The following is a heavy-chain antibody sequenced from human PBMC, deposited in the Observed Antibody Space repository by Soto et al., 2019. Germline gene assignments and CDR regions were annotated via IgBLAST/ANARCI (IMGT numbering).Heavy chain of an antibody. CDR1: GGSISSSSYY. CDR2: IYYSGST. V-gene: IGHV4-39*01. J-gene: IGHJ6*02. D-gene: IGHD7-27*01. Sequence: PSETLSLTCTVSGGSISSSSYYWGWIRQPPGKGLEWIGSIYYSGSTYYNPSLKSRVTISVDTSKNQFSLKLSSVTAADTAVYYCARRKLGWADYYYGMDVWGQGTTVTVSS. CDR3: ARRKLGWADYYYGMDV.